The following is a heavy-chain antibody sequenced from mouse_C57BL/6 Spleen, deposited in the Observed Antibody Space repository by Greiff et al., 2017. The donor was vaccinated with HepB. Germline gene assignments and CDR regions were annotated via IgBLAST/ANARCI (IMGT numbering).Heavy chain of an antibody. Sequence: QVQLQQPGAELVMPGASVKLSCKASGYTFTSYWMHWVKQRPGQGLEWIGEIDPSDSYTNYNQKFKGKSTLTVDKSSSTAYMQLSSLTSEDSAVYYCARWLLRFHYFDYWGQGTTLTVSS. V-gene: IGHV1-69*01. J-gene: IGHJ2*01. D-gene: IGHD2-3*01. CDR1: GYTFTSYW. CDR2: IDPSDSYT. CDR3: ARWLLRFHYFDY.